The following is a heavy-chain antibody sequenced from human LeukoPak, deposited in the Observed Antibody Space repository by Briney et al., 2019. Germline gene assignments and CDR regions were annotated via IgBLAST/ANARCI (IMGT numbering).Heavy chain of an antibody. V-gene: IGHV3-15*01. D-gene: IGHD2-2*01. CDR3: TTHLRRYCTSTSCYVPDFDY. Sequence: GGSLRLSCAASVFTFSNAWMSWVRQAPGKGLEWVGRIKSKTDGGTTDYAAPVKGRFTISRDDSKNTLYLQMNSLKTEDTAVYYCTTHLRRYCTSTSCYVPDFDYWGQGTLVTVSS. CDR1: VFTFSNAW. CDR2: IKSKTDGGTT. J-gene: IGHJ4*02.